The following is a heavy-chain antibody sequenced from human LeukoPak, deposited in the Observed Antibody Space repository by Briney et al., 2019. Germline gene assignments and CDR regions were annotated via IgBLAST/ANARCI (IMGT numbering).Heavy chain of an antibody. CDR3: AREKSYYDILTGYSYFGY. V-gene: IGHV4-59*01. CDR1: GGSISSYY. J-gene: IGHJ4*02. D-gene: IGHD3-9*01. Sequence: SETLSLTCTVSGGSISSYYWSWIRQPPGKGLEWIGYIYYSGSTNYNPSLKSRVTISVDTSKNQFSLKLSSVTAADTAVYYCAREKSYYDILTGYSYFGYWGQGTLVTVSS. CDR2: IYYSGST.